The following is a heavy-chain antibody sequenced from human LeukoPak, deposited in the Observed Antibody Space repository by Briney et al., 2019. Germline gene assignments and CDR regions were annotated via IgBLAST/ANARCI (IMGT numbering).Heavy chain of an antibody. V-gene: IGHV3-53*01. D-gene: IGHD2-15*01. CDR2: IYSGGST. CDR1: GFTFSSSG. Sequence: GGSLRLSCAASGFTFSSSGMHWVRQAPGKGLEWVSVIYSGGSTYYADSVKGRFTISRDNSKNTLYLQMNSLRAEDTAVYYCARDCSGGSCYSEDAFDIWGQGTIVTVSS. J-gene: IGHJ3*02. CDR3: ARDCSGGSCYSEDAFDI.